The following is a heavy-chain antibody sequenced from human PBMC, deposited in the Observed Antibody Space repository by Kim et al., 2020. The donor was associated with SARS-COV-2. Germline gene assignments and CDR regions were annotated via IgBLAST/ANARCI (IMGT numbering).Heavy chain of an antibody. J-gene: IGHJ4*02. CDR1: GGSFSDYS. CDR2: INHRGST. Sequence: SETLSLTCAVYGGSFSDYSWSWIRQPPGKGLEWIGEINHRGSTNYNPSLKSRVTISVDTSKNQFSLKLSSVTAADTAVYYWARGRGGISTLVVVITAAEYYFDYWGRGTLVTVSS. D-gene: IGHD3-22*01. CDR3: ARGRGGISTLVVVITAAEYYFDY. V-gene: IGHV4-34*01.